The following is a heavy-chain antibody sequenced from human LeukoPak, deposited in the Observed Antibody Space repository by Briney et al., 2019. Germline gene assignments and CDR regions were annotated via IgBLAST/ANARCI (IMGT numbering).Heavy chain of an antibody. Sequence: PGGPLRLSCAASGFTFSDYYMSWIRQAPGKGLEWVSYISSSGSTIYYADSVKGRFTISRDNAKISLYLQMNSLRAEDTAVYYCARDAYDILTGGAFDIWGQGTMVTVSS. CDR1: GFTFSDYY. J-gene: IGHJ3*02. V-gene: IGHV3-11*01. D-gene: IGHD3-9*01. CDR2: ISSSGSTI. CDR3: ARDAYDILTGGAFDI.